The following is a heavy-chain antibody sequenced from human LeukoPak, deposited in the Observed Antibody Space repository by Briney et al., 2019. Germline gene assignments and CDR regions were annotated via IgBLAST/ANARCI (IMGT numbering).Heavy chain of an antibody. V-gene: IGHV3-20*04. J-gene: IGHJ5*02. D-gene: IGHD3-22*01. CDR1: GFTFDDYG. Sequence: GGSLRLSCAASGFTFDDYGMSWVRQAPGKGLEWVSGINWNGGSTGYADSVKGRFTISRDNSKNTLYLQMNSLRAEDTAAYYCARYYSSCFRPWGQGTLVTVSS. CDR3: ARYYSSCFRP. CDR2: INWNGGST.